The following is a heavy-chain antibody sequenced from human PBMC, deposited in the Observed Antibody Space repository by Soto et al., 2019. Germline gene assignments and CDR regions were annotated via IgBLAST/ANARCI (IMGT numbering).Heavy chain of an antibody. D-gene: IGHD2-2*01. J-gene: IGHJ6*02. V-gene: IGHV3-30-3*01. Sequence: QVQLVESGGGLVQPGRSLRLSCAGSGFTFSTYSVHCVRQAPGKGLEGVAVVSSDGTRTYYADSVKGRFTISRDNSMDTMFMQMNSLRVEDTAVYYCARDVWHCGSNSCYFYGMDVWGQGTTVTVSS. CDR3: ARDVWHCGSNSCYFYGMDV. CDR2: VSSDGTRT. CDR1: GFTFSTYS.